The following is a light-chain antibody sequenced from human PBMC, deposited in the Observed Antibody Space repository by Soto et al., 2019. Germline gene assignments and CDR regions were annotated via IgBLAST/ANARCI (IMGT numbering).Light chain of an antibody. CDR2: GAS. Sequence: EIVLTQFPATLSLSPGERATLSCRASQSVSTYLAWYQQKPGQAPRLLIYGASNRATGIPARFSGSGSGTDFTLSIGSLEPEDSAVYSCHQRGTWPETFGQGTKVAIK. J-gene: IGKJ1*01. V-gene: IGKV3-11*01. CDR1: QSVSTY. CDR3: HQRGTWPET.